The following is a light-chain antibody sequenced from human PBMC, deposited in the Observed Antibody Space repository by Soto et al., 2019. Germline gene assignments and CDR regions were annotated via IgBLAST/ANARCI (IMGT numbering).Light chain of an antibody. CDR2: EVS. V-gene: IGLV2-23*02. CDR3: CSYAGSSTFFCV. CDR1: SSDVGSYNL. Sequence: QSALTQPASVSGSPGQSITISCTGTSSDVGSYNLVSWYQQHPGKAPKLMIYEVSKRPSGVSNLFSGSKSGNTASLTISGLQAEDEADYYCCSYAGSSTFFCVFGTGTKAPS. J-gene: IGLJ1*01.